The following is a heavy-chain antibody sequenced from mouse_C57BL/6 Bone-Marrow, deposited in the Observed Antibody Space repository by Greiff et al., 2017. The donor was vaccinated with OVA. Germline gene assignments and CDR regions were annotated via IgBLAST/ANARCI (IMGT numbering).Heavy chain of an antibody. V-gene: IGHV5-17*01. CDR3: ARGGITTVVERFDY. CDR2: ISSGSSTI. Sequence: DVHLVESGGGLVKPGGSLKLSCAASGFTFSDYGMHWVRQAPEKGLEWVAYISSGSSTIYYADTVKGRFTISRDNAKNTLFLKMTSLRSEDTAMYYCARGGITTVVERFDYWGQGTTLTVSS. J-gene: IGHJ2*01. CDR1: GFTFSDYG. D-gene: IGHD1-1*01.